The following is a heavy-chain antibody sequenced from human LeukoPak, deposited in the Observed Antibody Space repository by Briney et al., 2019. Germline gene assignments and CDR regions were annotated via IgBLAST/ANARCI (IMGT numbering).Heavy chain of an antibody. J-gene: IGHJ3*02. V-gene: IGHV1-2*06. D-gene: IGHD1-26*01. Sequence: GASVKVSCTASGYTFTGYYMHWVRQAPGQGLEWMGRINPNSGGTNYAQKFQGRVTMTRDTSISTAYMELSRLRSDDTAVYYCARDLVGWELLPSDAFDIWGQGTMVTVSS. CDR2: INPNSGGT. CDR1: GYTFTGYY. CDR3: ARDLVGWELLPSDAFDI.